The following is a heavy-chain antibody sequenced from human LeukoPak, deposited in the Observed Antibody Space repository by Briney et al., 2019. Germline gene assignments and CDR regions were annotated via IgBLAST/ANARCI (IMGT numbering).Heavy chain of an antibody. CDR2: INAYNGDT. V-gene: IGHV1-18*01. J-gene: IGHJ4*02. Sequence: ASVKVSCKASNYTFTSYGISWVRQAPGQGLEWMAWINAYNGDTNYARKLQGRVTLTTDTSTSTAYMELSSLRSEDTAVYYCARSPSPNIAAASHWGQGTLVTVSS. CDR1: NYTFTSYG. CDR3: ARSPSPNIAAASH. D-gene: IGHD6-13*01.